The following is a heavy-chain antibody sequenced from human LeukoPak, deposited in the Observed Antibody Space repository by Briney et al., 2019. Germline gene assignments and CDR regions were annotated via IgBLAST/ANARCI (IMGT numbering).Heavy chain of an antibody. Sequence: SETLSLTCTVSGGSISSYYWSWIRQPPGKGLEWIGYIYYSGSTNYNPSLKSRVTISVDTSKNQFSLKLSSVTAADTAVYYCARGRGIGEYFDYWGQGTLVTVSS. J-gene: IGHJ4*02. CDR2: IYYSGST. CDR1: GGSISSYY. V-gene: IGHV4-59*01. D-gene: IGHD2/OR15-2a*01. CDR3: ARGRGIGEYFDY.